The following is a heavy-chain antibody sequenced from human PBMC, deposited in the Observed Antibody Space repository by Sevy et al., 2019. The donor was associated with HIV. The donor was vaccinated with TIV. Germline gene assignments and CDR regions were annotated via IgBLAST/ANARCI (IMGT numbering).Heavy chain of an antibody. D-gene: IGHD3-22*01. CDR1: GFTFSSYN. CDR2: ISTSRSDI. CDR3: AREADYYDGSGYQYDY. Sequence: GGSLRVSCAASGFTFSSYNMNWVRQAPGKGLEWLAYISTSRSDIYYAGSLKGRFTISRDNAKNSLYLQMNSLRDEDTAVSYCAREADYYDGSGYQYDYWGHGTLVTVSS. J-gene: IGHJ4*01. V-gene: IGHV3-48*02.